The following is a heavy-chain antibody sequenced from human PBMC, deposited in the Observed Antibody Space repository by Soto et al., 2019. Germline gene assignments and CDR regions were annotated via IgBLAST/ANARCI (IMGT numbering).Heavy chain of an antibody. CDR2: IDGDSGDT. V-gene: IGHV1-2*02. CDR1: GYTFTDYY. Sequence: QVLLVQSGAEVKKPGDSVKVSCKASGYTFTDYYIHWVRQAPGQGLEWMGWIDGDSGDTKHAQNFQDRVTMSRHTSIKAACMGLCRLTSDSTAVYYCALTPGNGRAGFYGMDVWGQGSTVSVSS. J-gene: IGHJ6*02. D-gene: IGHD1-26*01. CDR3: ALTPGNGRAGFYGMDV.